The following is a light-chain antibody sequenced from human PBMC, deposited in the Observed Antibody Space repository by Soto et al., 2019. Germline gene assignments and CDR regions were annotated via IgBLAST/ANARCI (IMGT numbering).Light chain of an antibody. CDR2: DVS. CDR3: SSYTSSSTYV. Sequence: QSVLTQPASVSGSPGQSITISCTGTSSDVGGYNYVSWYQHHPGKAPKLIICDVSSRPSGVSDRFSGSKSGNTASLTISGLQAEDEADYYCSSYTSSSTYVFGTGTKVTVL. V-gene: IGLV2-14*03. J-gene: IGLJ1*01. CDR1: SSDVGGYNY.